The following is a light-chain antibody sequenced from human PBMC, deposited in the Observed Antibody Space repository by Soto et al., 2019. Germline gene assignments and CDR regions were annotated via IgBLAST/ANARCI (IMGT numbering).Light chain of an antibody. CDR1: QSVANNY. V-gene: IGKV3-20*01. CDR3: QQYNNWPPWT. CDR2: GAS. Sequence: KVLTQSLVTVSLSKRERATLSCRASQSVANNYLAWYQQKPGQAPRLLIYGASSRATGIPDRFSGSGSGTDFTLTISRLEPEDFAVYYCQQYNNWPPWTFGQGTKV. J-gene: IGKJ1*01.